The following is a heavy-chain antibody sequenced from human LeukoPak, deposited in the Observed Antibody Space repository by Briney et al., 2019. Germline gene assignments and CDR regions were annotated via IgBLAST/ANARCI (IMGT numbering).Heavy chain of an antibody. Sequence: GGSLRLSCAASGFTFSDYYTSWIRQAPGKGLEWVSYISSSGSTIYYADSVKGRFTISRDNAKNSLYLQMNSLRAEDTAVYYCARDPEWEYYFDYWGQGTLVTVSS. J-gene: IGHJ4*02. D-gene: IGHD1-14*01. CDR1: GFTFSDYY. V-gene: IGHV3-11*01. CDR3: ARDPEWEYYFDY. CDR2: ISSSGSTI.